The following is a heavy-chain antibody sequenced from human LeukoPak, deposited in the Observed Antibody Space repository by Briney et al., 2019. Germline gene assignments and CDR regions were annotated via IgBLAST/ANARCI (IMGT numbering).Heavy chain of an antibody. CDR2: IYPGDSDT. V-gene: IGHV5-51*01. J-gene: IGHJ3*02. D-gene: IGHD2-15*01. Sequence: PGESLKISCKGSGYSFTSYWIGWVRQMPGKGLEWMGIIYPGDSDTRYSPSFQGQVTISADKSISTAYLQWSSLKASDTAIYYCARHPRSGGSWPGNDAFDIWGQGTMVTVSS. CDR1: GYSFTSYW. CDR3: ARHPRSGGSWPGNDAFDI.